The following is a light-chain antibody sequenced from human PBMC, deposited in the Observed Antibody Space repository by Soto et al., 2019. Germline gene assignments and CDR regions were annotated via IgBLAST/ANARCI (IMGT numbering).Light chain of an antibody. V-gene: IGKV1-5*01. CDR2: DAS. J-gene: IGKJ5*01. Sequence: DNQMTQSPSTLSASVGDRVTITCRASQSISSWLAWYQQKPGKAPKLLIYDASSLESGVPSRFSGSGSGTEFTLTISSLQPEDFATYYCLQHNSYPLTFGQGTRLEIK. CDR3: LQHNSYPLT. CDR1: QSISSW.